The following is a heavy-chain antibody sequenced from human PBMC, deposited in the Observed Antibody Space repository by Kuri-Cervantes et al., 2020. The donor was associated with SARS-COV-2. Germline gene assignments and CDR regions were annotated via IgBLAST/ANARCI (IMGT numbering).Heavy chain of an antibody. CDR3: ARGGHYCSSTSCYMPGDY. CDR1: GFTFSSYA. CDR2: ISSNGGST. V-gene: IGHV3-64*02. J-gene: IGHJ4*02. Sequence: GGSLRLSCAASGFTFSSYAMHWVRQAPGKGLEYVSAISSNGGSTYYADSVKGRFTISGDNSKNTLYLQMGSLRAEDMAVYYCARGGHYCSSTSCYMPGDYWGQGTLVTVSS. D-gene: IGHD2-2*02.